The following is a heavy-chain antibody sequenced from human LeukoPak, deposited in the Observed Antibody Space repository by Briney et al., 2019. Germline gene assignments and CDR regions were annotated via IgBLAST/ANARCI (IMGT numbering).Heavy chain of an antibody. CDR1: GFTFSSYS. V-gene: IGHV3-21*01. CDR3: AREVDIVVVPAAPSDAFDI. Sequence: GGSLRLSCAASGFTFSSYSMTWVRQAPGKGLEWVSSISSSSSYIYYADSVKGRFTISRDNAKNSLYLQMNSPSAEDTAVYYCAREVDIVVVPAAPSDAFDIWGQGTMVTVSS. J-gene: IGHJ3*02. D-gene: IGHD2-2*01. CDR2: ISSSSSYI.